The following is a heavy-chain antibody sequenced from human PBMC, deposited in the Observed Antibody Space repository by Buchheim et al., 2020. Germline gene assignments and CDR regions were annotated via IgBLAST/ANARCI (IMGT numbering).Heavy chain of an antibody. CDR3: AKGGLGSYYSLEY. V-gene: IGHV3-23*04. CDR2: ISGSGGST. D-gene: IGHD3-10*01. CDR1: GLTFSNFA. Sequence: EVQLVESGGGLVQPGGSLRLSCAASGLTFSNFAMSWVRQAPGKGLEWVSAISGSGGSTYYADSVKGRFTISRERSKKTLYLPMNSLRAEDTAVYYCAKGGLGSYYSLEYWGQGTL. J-gene: IGHJ4*02.